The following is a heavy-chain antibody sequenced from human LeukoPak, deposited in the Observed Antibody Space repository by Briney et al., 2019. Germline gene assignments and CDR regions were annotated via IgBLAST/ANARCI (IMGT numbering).Heavy chain of an antibody. CDR3: ARDPNGDYIGAFDF. Sequence: GGSLRLSCEASGFTFSSYAMIWVRQAPRKGLEWVSAITGSGGGTQYADSVKGRFTISRDNSKNTLYLQMNSLRAEDTAVYYCARDPNGDYIGAFDFRGQGTMVTVSS. J-gene: IGHJ3*01. CDR1: GFTFSSYA. CDR2: ITGSGGGT. V-gene: IGHV3-23*01. D-gene: IGHD4-17*01.